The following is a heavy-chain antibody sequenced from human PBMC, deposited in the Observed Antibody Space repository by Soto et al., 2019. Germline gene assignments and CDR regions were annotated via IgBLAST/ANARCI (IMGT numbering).Heavy chain of an antibody. CDR1: GFTFSSYA. V-gene: IGHV3-23*01. J-gene: IGHJ4*02. D-gene: IGHD1-26*01. Sequence: GGSLRLSCAASGFTFSSYAMSWVRQAPGKGLEWVSAISGSGGSTYYADSVKGRFTISRDNSKNTLYLQMNSLRAEDTAVYYCAKAFIVGATARGGAFDYWGQGTRVTVSS. CDR2: ISGSGGST. CDR3: AKAFIVGATARGGAFDY.